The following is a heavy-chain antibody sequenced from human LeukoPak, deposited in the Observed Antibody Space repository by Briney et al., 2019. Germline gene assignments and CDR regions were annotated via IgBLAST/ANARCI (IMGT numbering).Heavy chain of an antibody. CDR2: INPNSGGT. Sequence: GASVKVSCKASGYTFTGYYMHWVRQAPGQGLEWMGWINPNSGGTNYAQKFQGRVTMTRDTSISTAYMELSSLKSEDTAVYYCASQYYDSAGNPTFDYWGQGTLVSVSP. CDR1: GYTFTGYY. CDR3: ASQYYDSAGNPTFDY. V-gene: IGHV1-2*02. J-gene: IGHJ4*02. D-gene: IGHD3-16*01.